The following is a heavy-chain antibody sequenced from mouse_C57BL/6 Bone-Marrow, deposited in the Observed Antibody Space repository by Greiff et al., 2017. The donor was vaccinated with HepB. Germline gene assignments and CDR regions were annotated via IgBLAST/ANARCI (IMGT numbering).Heavy chain of an antibody. V-gene: IGHV5-4*01. D-gene: IGHD4-1*02. CDR3: ARDSTHGPFAY. Sequence: EVKLVESGGGLVKPGGSLKLSCAASGFTFSSYAMSWVRQTPEKRLEWVATISDGGSYTYYPDNVKGRFTISRDNAKNNLYLQMSHLKSEDTAMYYCARDSTHGPFAYWGQGTLVTVSA. J-gene: IGHJ3*01. CDR2: ISDGGSYT. CDR1: GFTFSSYA.